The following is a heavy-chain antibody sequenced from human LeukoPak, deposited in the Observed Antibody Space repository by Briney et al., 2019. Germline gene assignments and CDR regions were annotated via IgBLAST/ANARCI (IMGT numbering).Heavy chain of an antibody. Sequence: GGSLRLSCEASGFTFSSDAMSWVRQAPGKGLEWVSSISSSSYIYYADSVKGRFTISRDNAKNSLYLQMNSLRAEDTAVYYCASYPTYYDSSGYYYGPHYFDYWGQGTLVTVSS. V-gene: IGHV3-21*01. D-gene: IGHD3-22*01. CDR3: ASYPTYYDSSGYYYGPHYFDY. CDR1: GFTFSSDA. J-gene: IGHJ4*02. CDR2: ISSSSYI.